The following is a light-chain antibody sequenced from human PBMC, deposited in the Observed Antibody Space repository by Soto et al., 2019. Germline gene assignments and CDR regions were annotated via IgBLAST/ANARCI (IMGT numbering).Light chain of an antibody. CDR3: QQSYSTPLYT. CDR2: AAS. CDR1: QTISSY. Sequence: DIQMTQSPSSLSASVGDRVTITCRASQTISSYLTWYQQKPGKAPKLLIYAASSWQSGVPSRFSGSGSGTEFTLTISSLQPEDFATYYCQQSYSTPLYTFGQGTKLEIK. V-gene: IGKV1-39*01. J-gene: IGKJ2*01.